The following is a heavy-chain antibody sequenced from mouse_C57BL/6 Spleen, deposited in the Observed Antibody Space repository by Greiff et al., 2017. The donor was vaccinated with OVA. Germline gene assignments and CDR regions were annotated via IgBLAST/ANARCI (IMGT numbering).Heavy chain of an antibody. CDR3: VRPDDYDGEFAH. J-gene: IGHJ3*01. V-gene: IGHV10-1*01. Sequence: VQLKESGGGLVQPKGSLKLSCAASGFSFNTYAMNWVRQAPGKGLEWVARIRSKSNNYATYYADSVKDRFTISRDDSESMLYLQMNNLKTEDTAMYYCVRPDDYDGEFAHWGQGTLVTVSA. D-gene: IGHD2-4*01. CDR1: GFSFNTYA. CDR2: IRSKSNNYAT.